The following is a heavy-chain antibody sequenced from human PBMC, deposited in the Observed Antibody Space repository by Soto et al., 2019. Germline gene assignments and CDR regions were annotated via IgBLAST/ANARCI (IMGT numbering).Heavy chain of an antibody. J-gene: IGHJ6*02. CDR3: ARHRNVATTKYDYYGMDV. Sequence: ESLKRFLNGCGYSFPSYWSIWVRQMPGKGLEWMGRIDPSDSYTNYSPSFQGHVTISADKSISTAYLQWSSLKDSDTAMYYCARHRNVATTKYDYYGMDVWGQGTTVTVSS. V-gene: IGHV5-10-1*01. D-gene: IGHD5-12*01. CDR1: GYSFPSYW. CDR2: IDPSDSYT.